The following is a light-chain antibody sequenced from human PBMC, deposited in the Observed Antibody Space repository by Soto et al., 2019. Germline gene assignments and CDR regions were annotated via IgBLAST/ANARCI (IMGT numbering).Light chain of an antibody. CDR1: QSISSY. J-gene: IGKJ5*01. CDR3: QQANSFPST. V-gene: IGKV1-39*01. CDR2: AAS. Sequence: IQMTQSPSSLSAAVGDRVTITCLASQSISSYLNWYQQKPGKAPKLLIYAASSLQSGVPSRFSGSGSGTDFTLTISSLQPEDFATYYCQQANSFPSTFAQGTRLEI.